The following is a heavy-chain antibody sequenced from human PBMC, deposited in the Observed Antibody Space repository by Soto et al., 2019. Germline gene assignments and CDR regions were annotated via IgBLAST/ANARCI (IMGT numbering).Heavy chain of an antibody. CDR2: IGTSGTPT. CDR1: GFTFRSYA. D-gene: IGHD2-21*01. CDR3: TRILWSSRRDALDI. J-gene: IGHJ6*02. V-gene: IGHV3-23*01. Sequence: DVQLSESGGDLVQPGGSLRLSCIASGFTFRSYAMAWVRQAPGEDLEWVSAIGTSGTPTLYADSVKSRFSISRDDSRNTVSLQMNSLGVEDTATYYCTRILWSSRRDALDIWGQGTTVTVSS.